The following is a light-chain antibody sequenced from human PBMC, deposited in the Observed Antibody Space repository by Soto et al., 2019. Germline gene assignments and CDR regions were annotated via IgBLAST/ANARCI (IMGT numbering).Light chain of an antibody. V-gene: IGKV1-9*01. J-gene: IGKJ1*01. CDR3: QQLNRFPRT. CDR2: SAS. Sequence: DSQLTQSPSFLSASVGDSVTITCRASQDISSYLAWYQQRPGKVPRCLTHSASTLQSGVPSRFSATGSGTTFTLTISSLQPEDIATYYCQQLNRFPRTFGQGTKVEV. CDR1: QDISSY.